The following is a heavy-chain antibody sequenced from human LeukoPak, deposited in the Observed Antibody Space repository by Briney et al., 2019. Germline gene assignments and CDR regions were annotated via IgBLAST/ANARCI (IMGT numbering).Heavy chain of an antibody. CDR1: GGTFSSYA. J-gene: IGHJ4*02. V-gene: IGHV1-69*05. Sequence: ASVKVSCKASGGTFSSYAISWVRQAPGQGLEWMGGIIPIFGTANYAQKFQGRVTITTDESTSTAYMELSSLRSEDTAVYYCARGDGYADYFDYWGQGTLVTVSS. CDR3: ARGDGYADYFDY. CDR2: IIPIFGTA. D-gene: IGHD5-24*01.